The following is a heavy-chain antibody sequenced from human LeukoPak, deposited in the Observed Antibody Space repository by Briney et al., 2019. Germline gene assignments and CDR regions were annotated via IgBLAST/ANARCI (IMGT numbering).Heavy chain of an antibody. V-gene: IGHV3-21*04. D-gene: IGHD3-22*01. Sequence: GGSLRLSCAASGFTFSSYSMNWVRQAPGKGLEWVSSISSSSSYIYYADSVKGRFTISRDNAKNSLYLQMNSLRAEDTAVYYCARSLNYYDSSGYYYWGQGTLVTVSS. CDR2: ISSSSSYI. CDR3: ARSLNYYDSSGYYY. J-gene: IGHJ4*02. CDR1: GFTFSSYS.